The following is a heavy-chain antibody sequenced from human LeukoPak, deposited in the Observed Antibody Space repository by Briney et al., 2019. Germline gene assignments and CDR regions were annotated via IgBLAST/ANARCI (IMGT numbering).Heavy chain of an antibody. J-gene: IGHJ4*02. CDR1: GFTFSDYY. Sequence: GGSLRLSCAAPGFTFSDYYMSWIRQAPGKGLEWVSYISSSGSTIYYADSVKGRFTISRDNAKNSLYLQMNSLRAEDTAVYYCVRVYGDYVSIAGLFDYWGQGTLVTVSS. CDR3: VRVYGDYVSIAGLFDY. V-gene: IGHV3-11*01. D-gene: IGHD4-17*01. CDR2: ISSSGSTI.